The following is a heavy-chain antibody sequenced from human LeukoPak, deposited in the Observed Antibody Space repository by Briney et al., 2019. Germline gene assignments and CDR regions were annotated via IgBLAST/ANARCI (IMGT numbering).Heavy chain of an antibody. V-gene: IGHV4-59*01. CDR3: ARVRSPVAAFDI. CDR2: IYYSGST. CDR1: GGSISSYY. Sequence: SETLSLTCTVSGGSISSYYWSWIRQPPGKGLEWIGYIYYSGSTNYNPSLKSRVTISVDTSKNQFSLKLSSVTAADTAVYYCARVRSPVAAFDIWGQGTMVTVSS. D-gene: IGHD3-16*02. J-gene: IGHJ3*02.